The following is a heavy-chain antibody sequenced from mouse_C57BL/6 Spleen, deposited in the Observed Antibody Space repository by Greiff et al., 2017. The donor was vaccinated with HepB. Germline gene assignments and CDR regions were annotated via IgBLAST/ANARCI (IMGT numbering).Heavy chain of an antibody. Sequence: GGGLVQPKGSLKLSCAASGFSFNTYAMNWVRQAPGKGLEWVARIRSKSNNYATYYADSVKDRFPISRDDSESRLYLQMNNVKPEDTAMYYCVRHAGNFYAMDYWGQGTSVTVSS. CDR2: IRSKSNNYAT. CDR3: VRHAGNFYAMDY. D-gene: IGHD2-1*01. J-gene: IGHJ4*01. V-gene: IGHV10-1*01. CDR1: GFSFNTYA.